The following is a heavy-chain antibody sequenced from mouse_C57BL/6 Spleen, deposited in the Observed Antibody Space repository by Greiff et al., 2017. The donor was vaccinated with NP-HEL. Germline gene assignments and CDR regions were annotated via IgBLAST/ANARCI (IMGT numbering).Heavy chain of an antibody. D-gene: IGHD1-1*01. J-gene: IGHJ3*01. Sequence: VQLQQSGAELVRPGASVKLSCTASGFNIKDYYMHWVKQRPEQGLEWIGRIDPEDGDTEYAPKFQGKATMTADTSSNTAYLQLSSLTSEDTAVYYCTTDSPNYYGSSYRCAYWGQGTLVTVSA. CDR3: TTDSPNYYGSSYRCAY. CDR1: GFNIKDYY. CDR2: IDPEDGDT. V-gene: IGHV14-1*01.